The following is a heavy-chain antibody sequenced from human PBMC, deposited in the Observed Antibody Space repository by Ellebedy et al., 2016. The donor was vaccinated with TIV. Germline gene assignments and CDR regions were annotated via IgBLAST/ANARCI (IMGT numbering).Heavy chain of an antibody. J-gene: IGHJ6*02. CDR1: GYTFIDYG. Sequence: AASVKVSCKSSGYTFIDYGISWVRQAPGQGLDWMGWVSAYSGNTNYADNLQGRVTMTTDTSTDTAYMELTSLRSDDTAVYYCARYSGSGTYYRNGMDVWGQGTTVTVSS. V-gene: IGHV1-18*01. D-gene: IGHD3-10*01. CDR2: VSAYSGNT. CDR3: ARYSGSGTYYRNGMDV.